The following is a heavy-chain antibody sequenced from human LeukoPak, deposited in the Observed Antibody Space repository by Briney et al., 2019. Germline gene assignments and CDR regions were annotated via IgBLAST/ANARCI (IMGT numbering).Heavy chain of an antibody. D-gene: IGHD5-18*01. J-gene: IGHJ4*02. CDR3: ARGGIQLWTQYYFDY. CDR1: GFTFSCYA. V-gene: IGHV3-30*01. CDR2: ISYDGSNK. Sequence: GGSLRLSCAASGFTFSCYAMHWVRQAPGKGLEWVAVISYDGSNKYYADSVKGRFTISRDNSKNTLYLQMNSLRAVDTAVYYCARGGIQLWTQYYFDYWGQGTLVTVSS.